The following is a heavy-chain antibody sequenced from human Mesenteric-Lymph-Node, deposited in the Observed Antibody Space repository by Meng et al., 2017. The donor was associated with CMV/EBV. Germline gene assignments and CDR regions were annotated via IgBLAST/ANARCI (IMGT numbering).Heavy chain of an antibody. Sequence: VSGGSNSSNNWWSWVRQPPGKGLEWIGEIYHSGSTNYNPSLKSRVTISVDKSKNQFSLELSSVTAADTAVYYCARGRAGSGNIFDYWGQGTLVTVSS. CDR3: ARGRAGSGNIFDY. D-gene: IGHD3-10*01. CDR1: GGSNSSNNW. V-gene: IGHV4-4*02. J-gene: IGHJ4*02. CDR2: IYHSGST.